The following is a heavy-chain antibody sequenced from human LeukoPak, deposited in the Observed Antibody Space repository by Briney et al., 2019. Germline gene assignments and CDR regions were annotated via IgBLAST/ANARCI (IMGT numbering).Heavy chain of an antibody. CDR3: AKEARGYYDSSGGYYFDY. V-gene: IGHV3-33*06. CDR2: IWYDGSNK. D-gene: IGHD3-22*01. Sequence: GGXXXXXXAAXGFTFSSYGMHWVRQAPGKGLEWVAAIWYDGSNKYYADSVKGRFTISRDNSKNTLYMQMNSLRAEDTAVYYCAKEARGYYDSSGGYYFDYWGQGTLVTVSS. CDR1: GFTFSSYG. J-gene: IGHJ4*02.